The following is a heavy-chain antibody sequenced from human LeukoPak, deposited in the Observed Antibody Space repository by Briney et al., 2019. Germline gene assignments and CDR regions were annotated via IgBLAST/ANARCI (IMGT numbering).Heavy chain of an antibody. V-gene: IGHV1-2*02. CDR2: INPNSGDT. J-gene: IGHJ6*02. CDR3: ARDRGQLELYWHYYGMDV. CDR1: GYSLTAYY. D-gene: IGHD1-1*01. Sequence: ASVKVSCKASGYSLTAYYMHWVRQSPGQGLEWLGWINPNSGDTNYAQKFKGRVTMTRDTSTNTAYVELSNLRFEDTAVYYCARDRGQLELYWHYYGMDVWGRGTTVTVFS.